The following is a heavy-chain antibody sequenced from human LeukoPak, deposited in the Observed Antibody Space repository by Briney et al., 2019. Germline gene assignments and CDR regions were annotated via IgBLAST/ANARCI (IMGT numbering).Heavy chain of an antibody. D-gene: IGHD2-2*01. CDR2: IYPGDSDT. J-gene: IGHJ4*02. CDR3: ARVPRCSSTCCYPDY. Sequence: GESLQISCQGSGYSFTSYWIGWVRQMPGKGLEWMGIIYPGDSDTRYSPSFQGQVTISADKSISTAYLQWSSLKASDTAMYYCARVPRCSSTCCYPDYWGQGTLVTVSS. V-gene: IGHV5-51*01. CDR1: GYSFTSYW.